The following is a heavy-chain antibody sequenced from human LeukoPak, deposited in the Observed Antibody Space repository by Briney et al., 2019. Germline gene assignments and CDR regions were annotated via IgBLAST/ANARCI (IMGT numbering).Heavy chain of an antibody. J-gene: IGHJ6*02. CDR3: AKGGMPATSYYSNYNMDV. Sequence: GGSLRLSCAASRFTFSSYAVNWVRQAPGTGLEWVSAISSSGGSTYYADSVKGRFTISRDNSKNTLYLQMNSLRAEDTAVYYCAKGGMPATSYYSNYNMDVWGQGTTVTVSS. CDR2: ISSSGGST. CDR1: RFTFSSYA. V-gene: IGHV3-23*01. D-gene: IGHD1-26*01.